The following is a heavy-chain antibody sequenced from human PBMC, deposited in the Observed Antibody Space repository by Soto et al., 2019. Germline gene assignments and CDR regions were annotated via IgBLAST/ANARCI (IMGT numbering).Heavy chain of an antibody. CDR3: ARVASFGTLNWFDP. D-gene: IGHD3-16*01. J-gene: IGHJ5*02. CDR1: GYTFINYD. Sequence: QVQLVQSGAEVKEPGASVMVSCKASGYTFINYDMSWVRQATGQGLEWMGWMIPGRCKTGYANKFQGRVTMTRDASTRTAHLELSSLTSEDTAVYYGARVASFGTLNWFDPWGQGTLCTVSS. V-gene: IGHV1-8*02. CDR2: MIPGRCKT.